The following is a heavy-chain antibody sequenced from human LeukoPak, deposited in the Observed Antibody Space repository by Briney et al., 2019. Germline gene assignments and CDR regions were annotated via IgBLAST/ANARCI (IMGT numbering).Heavy chain of an antibody. CDR1: GGSFSGYY. CDR2: INHSGST. V-gene: IGHV4-34*01. D-gene: IGHD3-10*01. J-gene: IGHJ5*02. Sequence: SETLSLTCAVYGGSFSGYYWSWIRQPPGKGLEWIGEINHSGSTNYNPSLRSRVTISVDTSKNQFSLKLSSVTAADTAVYYCARGLFAGAWGQGTLVTVSS. CDR3: ARGLFAGA.